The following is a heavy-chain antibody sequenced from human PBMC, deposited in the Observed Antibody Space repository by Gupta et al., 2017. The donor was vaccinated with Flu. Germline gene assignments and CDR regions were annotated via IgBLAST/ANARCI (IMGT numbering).Heavy chain of an antibody. CDR1: GGSIISSHW. V-gene: IGHV4-4*02. D-gene: IGHD2-2*01. CDR2: IYNSGGT. CDR3: AREVKYQLLYWFDP. J-gene: IGHJ5*02. Sequence: QVQLQASGPGLVKPSGTLSLTCPVSGGSIISSHWWSWVRQPPGKGLEWIGEIYNSGGTNYNPSLKSRVTISVDKSKNQYSLKLSSGTAADTAVYYCAREVKYQLLYWFDPWGQGTLVTVSS.